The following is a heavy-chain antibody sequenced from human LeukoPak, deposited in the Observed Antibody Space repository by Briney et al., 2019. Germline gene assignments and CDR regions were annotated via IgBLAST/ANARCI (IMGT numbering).Heavy chain of an antibody. D-gene: IGHD5-24*01. Sequence: GGSLRLSCAASGFTFSSYAMHWVRQAPGKGLEWVAVISYDGSNKYYADSVKGRFTISRDNSKNTLYLQMNSLRAEDTAVYYCAREMATIGFDYWGQGTLVTVSS. CDR3: AREMATIGFDY. J-gene: IGHJ4*02. CDR2: ISYDGSNK. CDR1: GFTFSSYA. V-gene: IGHV3-30-3*01.